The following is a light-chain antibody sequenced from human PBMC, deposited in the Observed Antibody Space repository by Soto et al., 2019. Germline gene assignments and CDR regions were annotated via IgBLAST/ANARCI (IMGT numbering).Light chain of an antibody. Sequence: QSVLTQPPSASGSPGQSVTISCTGTSSDVGNYNYVSWYQQHPDKAPKLIISEVSNRPSGVPDRFSGSKSGNTASLTVSGLQAEDEADYYCVSYAGSNNYVFGTGTKLTV. J-gene: IGLJ1*01. V-gene: IGLV2-8*01. CDR1: SSDVGNYNY. CDR2: EVS. CDR3: VSYAGSNNYV.